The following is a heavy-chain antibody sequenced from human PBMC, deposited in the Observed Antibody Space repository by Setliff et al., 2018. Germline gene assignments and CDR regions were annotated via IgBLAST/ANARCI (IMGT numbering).Heavy chain of an antibody. Sequence: SETLSLTCTVSGDYPSSGSYYWGWIRQPPGKGLEWIGSLYYSGSSYYNPSLKSRVTISVDTSKNQFSLKLSSVTAADTAVYYCARGRGGYSYGYFHYWGQGTLVTVSS. V-gene: IGHV4-39*07. D-gene: IGHD5-18*01. J-gene: IGHJ4*02. CDR3: ARGRGGYSYGYFHY. CDR2: LYYSGSS. CDR1: GDYPSSGSYY.